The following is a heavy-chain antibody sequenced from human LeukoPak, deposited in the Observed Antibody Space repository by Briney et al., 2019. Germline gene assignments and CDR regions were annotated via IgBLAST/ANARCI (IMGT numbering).Heavy chain of an antibody. Sequence: SETLSLTCTVSGGSISSSSYYWGWIRQPPGKGLEWIGSIYYSGSTYYNPSLKSRVTISVDTSKNQFSLKLSSVTAADTAVYYCARDGDCSGGSCVDAFGIWGQGTMVTVSS. CDR1: GGSISSSSYY. D-gene: IGHD2-15*01. CDR2: IYYSGST. CDR3: ARDGDCSGGSCVDAFGI. J-gene: IGHJ3*02. V-gene: IGHV4-39*02.